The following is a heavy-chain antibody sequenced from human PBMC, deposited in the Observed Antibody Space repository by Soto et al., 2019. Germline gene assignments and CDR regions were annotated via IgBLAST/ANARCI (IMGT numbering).Heavy chain of an antibody. CDR1: GFTFSSYA. CDR3: ARGRGAAADYFDF. V-gene: IGHV3-21*05. CDR2: ISSNGSHT. J-gene: IGHJ4*02. D-gene: IGHD6-13*01. Sequence: GGSLRLSCSASGFTFSSYAMHWVRQAPGKGLEWVSYISSNGSHTNYADSVKGRFTISRDNAKNSLFLQMNSLRAEDTAVYYGARGRGAAADYFDFWGQGNLVTVSS.